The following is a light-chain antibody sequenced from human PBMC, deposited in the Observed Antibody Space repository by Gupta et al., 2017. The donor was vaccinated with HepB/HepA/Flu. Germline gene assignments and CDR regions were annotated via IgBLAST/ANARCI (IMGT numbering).Light chain of an antibody. CDR3: QSFDSSLGDVL. CDR1: TSNSRADYD. CDR2: GYT. J-gene: IGLJ2*01. V-gene: IGLV1-40*01. Sequence: QPVLPPPPPVSGAPGHTVIIPCTGSTSNSRADYDVHWYHQLPGTAPKLLIYGYTSRPSGVPDRFSGSKSGASASLAITGLQAEDEGDYYCQSFDSSLGDVLFGGGTRLTVL.